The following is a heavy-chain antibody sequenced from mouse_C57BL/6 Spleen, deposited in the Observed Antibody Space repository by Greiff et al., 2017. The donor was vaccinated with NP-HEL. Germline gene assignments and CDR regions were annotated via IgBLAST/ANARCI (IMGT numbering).Heavy chain of an antibody. J-gene: IGHJ1*03. V-gene: IGHV2-6-1*01. CDR1: GFSLTSYG. Sequence: VQLQQSGPGLVAPSQNLSITCTVSGFSLTSYGVHWVRQPPGKGLEWLVVIWSDGSTTYNSALKSRLSISKDNSKSQVFLKMNSLQTDDTAMYYCARHHYCSSYWYFDVWGTGTTVTVSS. D-gene: IGHD1-1*01. CDR3: ARHHYCSSYWYFDV. CDR2: IWSDGST.